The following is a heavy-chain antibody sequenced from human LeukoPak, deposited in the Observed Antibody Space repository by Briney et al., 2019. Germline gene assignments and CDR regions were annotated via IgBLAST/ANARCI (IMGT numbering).Heavy chain of an antibody. CDR2: IYYSGST. CDR3: ARTHCSGGSCYWNFDY. Sequence: SETLSLTCTVSGGSISSSSYYWGWIRQPPGKGLEWIGSIYYSGSTYYNPSLKSRVTISVDTSKNQFSLKLSSVTAADTAVYYCARTHCSGGSCYWNFDYWGQGTLVTVSS. J-gene: IGHJ4*02. V-gene: IGHV4-39*07. CDR1: GGSISSSSYY. D-gene: IGHD2-15*01.